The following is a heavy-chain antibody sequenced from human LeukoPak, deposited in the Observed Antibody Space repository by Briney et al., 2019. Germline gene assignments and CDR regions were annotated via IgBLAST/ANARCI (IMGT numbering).Heavy chain of an antibody. CDR3: AGARGGYDFDY. CDR2: IKQDGSEK. Sequence: HPGGSLRLSCAASRFTFSSYWMSWVRQAPGKGLEWVANIKQDGSEKYYMDSVKGRFTISRDNAKNSLYLQLNSLRAEDTAVYYCAGARGGYDFDYWGQGTLVTVSS. V-gene: IGHV3-7*03. D-gene: IGHD5-12*01. CDR1: RFTFSSYW. J-gene: IGHJ4*02.